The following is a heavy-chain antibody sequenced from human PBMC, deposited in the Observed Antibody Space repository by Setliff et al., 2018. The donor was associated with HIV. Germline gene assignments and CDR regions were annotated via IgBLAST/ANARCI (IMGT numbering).Heavy chain of an antibody. J-gene: IGHJ4*02. Sequence: ASVKVSCKASGYTFTNYGISWVRLAPGQGLEWMGWISAYNGNTNYAQKLQGRVTMTTDTSTSTAYMELRSLRSDDTAVYYCARDWLPRVLRYWGQGTLVTVSS. V-gene: IGHV1-18*01. D-gene: IGHD5-12*01. CDR2: ISAYNGNT. CDR3: ARDWLPRVLRY. CDR1: GYTFTNYG.